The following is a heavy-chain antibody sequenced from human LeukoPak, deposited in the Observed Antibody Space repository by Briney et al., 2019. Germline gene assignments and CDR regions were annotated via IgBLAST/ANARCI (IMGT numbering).Heavy chain of an antibody. CDR3: ARVMITFGGVIVRHYYYYYMDV. CDR2: IKRDGSEK. V-gene: IGHV3-7*04. J-gene: IGHJ6*03. D-gene: IGHD3-16*02. Sequence: GGSLRLSCAASGFTFSSYWMSWVRQAPGKGLEWVANIKRDGSEKYYVDSVKGRFTISRDNAKNSLYLQMDSLRAEDTAVYYCARVMITFGGVIVRHYYYYYMDVWGKGTTVTVSS. CDR1: GFTFSSYW.